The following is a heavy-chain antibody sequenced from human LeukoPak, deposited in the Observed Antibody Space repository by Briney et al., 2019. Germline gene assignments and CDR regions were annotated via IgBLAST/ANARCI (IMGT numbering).Heavy chain of an antibody. CDR2: IISSGTYI. CDR1: GFIFSSYS. CDR3: ARDGDILTGYYFDY. D-gene: IGHD3-9*01. J-gene: IGHJ4*02. Sequence: GGSLRLSCAASGFIFSSYSMNWVRQAPGKGLEWVSSIISSGTYIYYADSVKGRFTISRDNARNSLSLQMNSLRAEDTAVYYCARDGDILTGYYFDYWGQGTLVTVSS. V-gene: IGHV3-21*01.